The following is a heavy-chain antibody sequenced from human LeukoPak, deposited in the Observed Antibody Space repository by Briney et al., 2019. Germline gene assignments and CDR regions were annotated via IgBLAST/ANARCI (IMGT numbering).Heavy chain of an antibody. CDR2: ISGSGFPT. CDR1: GFTFSNDV. D-gene: IGHD2/OR15-2a*01. Sequence: PGGSLRVSCAASGFTFSNDVMAWVRQAPGTGLEWVGGISGSGFPTYYADSVKGRFTTSIDTAKNTLYLQMNTLRAEDTAVYYCAKCNINGAHFDYWGQGTLVTVSS. CDR3: AKCNINGAHFDY. J-gene: IGHJ4*02. V-gene: IGHV3-23*01.